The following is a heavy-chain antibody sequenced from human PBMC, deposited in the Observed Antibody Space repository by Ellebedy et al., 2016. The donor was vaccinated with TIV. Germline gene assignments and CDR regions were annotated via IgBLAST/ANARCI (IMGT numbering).Heavy chain of an antibody. D-gene: IGHD3-16*02. J-gene: IGHJ4*02. CDR3: ARSGDYVWGSYPLYYFDY. Sequence: GGSLRLSXAASGFTFDDYGMSWVRQAPGKGLEWVSGINWNGGSTGYADSVKGRFTISRDNAKNSLYLQMNSLRTEDTALYHCARSGDYVWGSYPLYYFDYWGQGTLVTVSS. CDR2: INWNGGST. V-gene: IGHV3-20*01. CDR1: GFTFDDYG.